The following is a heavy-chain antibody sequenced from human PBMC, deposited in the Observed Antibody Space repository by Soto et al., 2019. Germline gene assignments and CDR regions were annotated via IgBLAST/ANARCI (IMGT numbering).Heavy chain of an antibody. J-gene: IGHJ5*02. Sequence: QGQLQESGPGLVKPSQTLSLTCTVSGGSISSGGYYWSWIRQHPGKGLEWIGYIYYSGSTYYNPSLKSQVTISVDTSKNQFSLKLSSVTAADTAVYYCARSHPSVDLHWFDPWGQGTLVTVSS. CDR3: ARSHPSVDLHWFDP. V-gene: IGHV4-31*01. CDR2: IYYSGST. CDR1: GGSISSGGYY. D-gene: IGHD3-10*01.